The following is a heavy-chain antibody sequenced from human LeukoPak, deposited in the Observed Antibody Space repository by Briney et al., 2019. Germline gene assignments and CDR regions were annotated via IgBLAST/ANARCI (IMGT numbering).Heavy chain of an antibody. J-gene: IGHJ5*02. CDR2: FDPEDGET. CDR1: GYTLTELS. CDR3: ATGLIYSWWFDP. D-gene: IGHD1-26*01. V-gene: IGHV1-24*01. Sequence: GASVKVSCKASGYTLTELSMHWVRQAPGKGLEWMGGFDPEDGETIYAQRFQGRVTMTEDTSTDTAYMELSSLRSEDTAVYYCATGLIYSWWFDPWGQGTLVTVSS.